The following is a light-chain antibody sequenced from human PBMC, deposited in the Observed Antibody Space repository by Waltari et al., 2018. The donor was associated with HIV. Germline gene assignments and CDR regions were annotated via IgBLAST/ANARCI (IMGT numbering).Light chain of an antibody. CDR1: SSTIGSNY. Sequence: QSVLTQPPSASGTPGQRVTISCSGSSSTIGSNYVHWDQQLPVRAPNPLDYKHNRGPAGVPDRFSGSQSGTSAALARSGLRSEDEAYYDCAAWDDSLSGVVFGGGTKLTVL. CDR3: AAWDDSLSGVV. V-gene: IGLV1-47*01. CDR2: KHN. J-gene: IGLJ2*01.